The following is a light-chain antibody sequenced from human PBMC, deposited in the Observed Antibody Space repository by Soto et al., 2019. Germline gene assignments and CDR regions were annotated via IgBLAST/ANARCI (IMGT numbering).Light chain of an antibody. J-gene: IGKJ4*01. V-gene: IGKV3-15*01. CDR3: QQYNNWPPLT. CDR1: QSVSSS. CDR2: DAS. Sequence: EIVMTQSPATLSVSPGDRATLSCRASQSVSSSLAWYHQIPGQAPRLLIYDASTRATGIPARFGGSGSGTEFPLTISSLQSEDFEVYYCQQYNNWPPLTFGGGTKVELK.